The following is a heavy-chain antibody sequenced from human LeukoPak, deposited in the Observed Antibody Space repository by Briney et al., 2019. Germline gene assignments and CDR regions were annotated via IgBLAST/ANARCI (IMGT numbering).Heavy chain of an antibody. Sequence: SVKVSCKASGGTFSSYAISWVRQAPGQGLEWMGGIIPIFGTANYAQKFQGRVTITTDESTSTAYMELSSLRSEDTAVYYCAGVIYSRGYSSGWSYNWFDPWGQGTLVTVSS. CDR3: AGVIYSRGYSSGWSYNWFDP. V-gene: IGHV1-69*05. J-gene: IGHJ5*02. CDR2: IIPIFGTA. CDR1: GGTFSSYA. D-gene: IGHD6-19*01.